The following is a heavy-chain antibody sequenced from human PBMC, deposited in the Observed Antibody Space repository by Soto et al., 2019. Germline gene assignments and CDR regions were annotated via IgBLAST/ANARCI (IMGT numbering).Heavy chain of an antibody. D-gene: IGHD2-2*01. CDR3: ARELGYCSSTSCYSTRRWAFDI. Sequence: GGSLRLSCAASGFTVSRNYMSWGRQAPGRGLEWVSVIYSGGSTYYADSVKGRFTISRHNSKTTLYLQMNSLRAEDTAVYYCARELGYCSSTSCYSTRRWAFDILGPGTMFTVSS. J-gene: IGHJ3*02. V-gene: IGHV3-53*04. CDR2: IYSGGST. CDR1: GFTVSRNY.